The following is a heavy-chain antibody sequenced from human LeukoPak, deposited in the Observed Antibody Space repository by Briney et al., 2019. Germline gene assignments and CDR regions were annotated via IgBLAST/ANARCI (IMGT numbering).Heavy chain of an antibody. J-gene: IGHJ4*02. Sequence: GGSLRLSCAASGFTFSRYWMTWVRQAPGKGLEWVANIKQGRSQKFYVDSVKGRFTISRDNAKESLYLQMNSLRAEDTAVYYCARHYDSTAYSLDYWGQGSLVTVSS. CDR1: GFTFSRYW. D-gene: IGHD3-22*01. V-gene: IGHV3-7*01. CDR2: IKQGRSQK. CDR3: ARHYDSTAYSLDY.